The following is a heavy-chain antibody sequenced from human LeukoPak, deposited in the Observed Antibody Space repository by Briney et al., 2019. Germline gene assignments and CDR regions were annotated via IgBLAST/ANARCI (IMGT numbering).Heavy chain of an antibody. CDR2: ISYDGSNK. CDR3: AKLRLTYYYDSSGYYSVDY. CDR1: GFTFSSYG. J-gene: IGHJ4*02. Sequence: GGSLRLSCAASGFTFSSYGMHWVRQAPGKGLEWVAVISYDGSNKYYADSVKGRFTISRDNSKNTLYLQMNSLRAEDTAVYYCAKLRLTYYYDSSGYYSVDYWGQGTLVTVSS. D-gene: IGHD3-22*01. V-gene: IGHV3-30*18.